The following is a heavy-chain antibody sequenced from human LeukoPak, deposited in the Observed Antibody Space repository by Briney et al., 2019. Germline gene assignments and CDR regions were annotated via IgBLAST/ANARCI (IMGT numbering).Heavy chain of an antibody. CDR1: TDSITRNW. CDR3: AKEILGAPTPGAY. J-gene: IGHJ4*02. V-gene: IGHV4-4*02. CDR2: VHKSGST. D-gene: IGHD1-26*01. Sequence: SETLSLTCAVSTDSITRNWWSWVRQPPGKGLEWIGEVHKSGSTNYYPSLQSRVTISIDKSKNQIALELTSVTAADTAIYYCAKEILGAPTPGAYWGQGILVTVSS.